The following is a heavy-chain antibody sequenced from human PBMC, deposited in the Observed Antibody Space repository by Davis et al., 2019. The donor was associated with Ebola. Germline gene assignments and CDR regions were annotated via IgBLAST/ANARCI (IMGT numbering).Heavy chain of an antibody. CDR3: ATVRTYYDFWSGYYYYYYGMDV. J-gene: IGHJ6*02. V-gene: IGHV1-24*01. CDR2: VDPEDGET. D-gene: IGHD3-3*01. CDR1: GYTLTELS. Sequence: ASAKISCKVSGYTLTELSMHWVRQATGEGLEWMGGVDPEDGETIYAQKFQGGVTMTEDTSTDTAYMELSSLRSEDTAVYYCATVRTYYDFWSGYYYYYYGMDVWGQGTTVTIS.